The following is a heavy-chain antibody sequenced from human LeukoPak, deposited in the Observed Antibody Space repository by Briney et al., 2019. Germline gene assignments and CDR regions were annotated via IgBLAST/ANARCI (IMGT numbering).Heavy chain of an antibody. CDR2: INHSGST. CDR1: GGSFSGYY. V-gene: IGHV4-34*01. Sequence: SETLSLTCAVYGGSFSGYYWSWIRQPPGKGLEWIGEINHSGSTNYNPSLRSRVTISVDTSKTQFSLKLSSVTAADTAVYYCARVPNYYDSSGYYYVGAGYYYYGMDVWGQGTTVTVSS. CDR3: ARVPNYYDSSGYYYVGAGYYYYGMDV. D-gene: IGHD3-22*01. J-gene: IGHJ6*02.